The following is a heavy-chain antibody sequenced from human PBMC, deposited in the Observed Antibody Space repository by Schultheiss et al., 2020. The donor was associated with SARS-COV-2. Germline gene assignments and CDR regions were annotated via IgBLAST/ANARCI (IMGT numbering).Heavy chain of an antibody. CDR1: GFTVSSNY. D-gene: IGHD1-26*01. Sequence: GGSLRLSCAASGFTVSSNYMSWVRQAPGKGLEWVSYISRSASTIYYADSLKGRFTISRDNAKNSLYLQMNSLRAEDTAVYYCARDLRRTYGSDAFDIWGQGTMVTV. CDR2: ISRSASTI. V-gene: IGHV3-11*01. CDR3: ARDLRRTYGSDAFDI. J-gene: IGHJ3*02.